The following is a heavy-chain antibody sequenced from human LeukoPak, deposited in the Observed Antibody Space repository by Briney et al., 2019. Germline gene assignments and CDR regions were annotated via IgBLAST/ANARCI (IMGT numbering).Heavy chain of an antibody. J-gene: IGHJ4*02. CDR3: ACYIHRSPGLDF. D-gene: IGHD2-2*02. Sequence: PGGSLRLSCAVSGLTFSDYRMLWVRQAPEKGLEWVALTAGADDDIQYADSVKGRFTLSRDNSKNTVYVQMNSLRGEDTALYFGACYIHRSPGLDFWGQGTMVTVSS. CDR1: GLTFSDYR. CDR2: TAGADDDI. V-gene: IGHV3-23*01.